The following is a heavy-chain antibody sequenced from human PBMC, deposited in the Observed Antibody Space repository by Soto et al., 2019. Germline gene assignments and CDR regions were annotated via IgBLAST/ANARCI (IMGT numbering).Heavy chain of an antibody. CDR1: GFTFSSYA. J-gene: IGHJ4*02. CDR2: ISYDGSNK. CDR3: ARGPLRRFDY. V-gene: IGHV3-30-3*01. Sequence: GGSLRLSCAASGFTFSSYAMHWVRQAPGKGLEWVAVISYDGSNKYYADSVKGRFTISRDNSKNTLYLQMNSLRAEDTAVYYCARGPLRRFDYWGQGTLVTVSS.